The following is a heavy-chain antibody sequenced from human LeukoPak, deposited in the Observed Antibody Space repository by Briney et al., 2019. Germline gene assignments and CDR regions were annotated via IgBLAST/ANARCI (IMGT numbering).Heavy chain of an antibody. Sequence: SETLSLTCTVSGGSISSYYWSWIRQPAGKGLEWIGRIYTSGSTNYNPSLKSRVTMSVDTSKNQFSLKLSSVTAADTAVYYCAKGIYSSNRFDPWGQGTLVTVSS. J-gene: IGHJ5*02. CDR3: AKGIYSSNRFDP. V-gene: IGHV4-4*07. CDR2: IYTSGST. CDR1: GGSISSYY. D-gene: IGHD6-13*01.